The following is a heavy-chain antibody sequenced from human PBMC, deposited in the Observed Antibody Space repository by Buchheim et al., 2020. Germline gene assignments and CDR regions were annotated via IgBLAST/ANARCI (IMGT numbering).Heavy chain of an antibody. CDR1: GFTFSSYG. CDR2: IWYDGSNK. Sequence: QVQLVESGGGVVQPGRSLRLSCAASGFTFSSYGMHWVRQAPGKGLEWVAVIWYDGSNKYYADSVKGRFTISRDNSKNTLYLQMNSLRAEDTAVYYCARPQPEERYSSSWLYREDYYYGMDVWGQGTT. D-gene: IGHD6-13*01. J-gene: IGHJ6*02. CDR3: ARPQPEERYSSSWLYREDYYYGMDV. V-gene: IGHV3-33*01.